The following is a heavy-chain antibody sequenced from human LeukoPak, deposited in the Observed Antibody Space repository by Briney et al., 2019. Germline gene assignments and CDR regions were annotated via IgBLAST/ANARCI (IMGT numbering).Heavy chain of an antibody. CDR1: GYTFTGYY. CDR3: AVVVVAVNAFDY. J-gene: IGHJ4*02. Sequence: GASVKVSCKASGYTFTGYYMHWVRQAPGQGLEWMGRINPNSGGTNYAQKFQGRVTMTRDTSISTAYMELSRLRSDDTAVYYCAVVVVAVNAFDYWGQGTLVTVSS. D-gene: IGHD2-15*01. CDR2: INPNSGGT. V-gene: IGHV1-2*06.